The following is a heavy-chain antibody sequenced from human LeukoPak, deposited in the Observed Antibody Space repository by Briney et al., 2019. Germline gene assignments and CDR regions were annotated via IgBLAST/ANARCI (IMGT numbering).Heavy chain of an antibody. J-gene: IGHJ6*02. D-gene: IGHD2-2*01. CDR2: INTNTGNP. V-gene: IGHV7-4-1*02. CDR1: GYTFTSYA. CDR3: ATALIGPPVSYSTSNYYYYGMDV. Sequence: ASVKVSCKASGYTFTSYAMNWVRQAPGQGLEWMGWINTNTGNPTYAQGFTGRFVFSLDTSVSTAYLQISSLKAEDTAVYYCATALIGPPVSYSTSNYYYYGMDVWGQGTTVTVSS.